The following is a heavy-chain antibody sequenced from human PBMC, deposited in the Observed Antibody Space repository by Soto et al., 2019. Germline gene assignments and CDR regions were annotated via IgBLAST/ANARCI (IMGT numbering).Heavy chain of an antibody. D-gene: IGHD3-16*01. CDR3: ATDPGGPPLNRFDS. CDR1: GGSISSYY. CDR2: IYYSGST. Sequence: SETLSLTCTVSGGSISSYYWSWIRQPPGKGLEWIGYIYYSGSTYYNPSLKSRVSISLDTSKNHFSLTLNSVTAADTAVYYCATDPGGPPLNRFDSWGHGTLVTVSS. V-gene: IGHV4-59*12. J-gene: IGHJ5*01.